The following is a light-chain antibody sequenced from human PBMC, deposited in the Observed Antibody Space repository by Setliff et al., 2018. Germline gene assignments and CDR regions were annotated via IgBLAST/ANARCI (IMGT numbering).Light chain of an antibody. V-gene: IGLV2-11*01. J-gene: IGLJ2*01. CDR1: SSDVGGYHY. CDR3: CSYGGDFTWV. CDR2: DVT. Sequence: QSALTQPASVSGSPGQSITIPCAGTSSDVGGYHYVSWYQQHPGKAPKLIIYDVTKRPSGVSDRFSGSKSGDTASLTVSGLQADDEADYYCCSYGGDFTWVFGGGTKVTVL.